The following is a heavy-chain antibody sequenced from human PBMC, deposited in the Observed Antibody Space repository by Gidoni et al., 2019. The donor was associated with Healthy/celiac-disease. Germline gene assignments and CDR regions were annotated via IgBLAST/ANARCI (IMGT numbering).Heavy chain of an antibody. CDR3: AKSPGIAAAGTLDY. CDR2: ISGSGGST. Sequence: EVQLLESGGGLVQPGGSLRLSWAASGFTFSSSAMSWVRQAPGKGLEWVSAISGSGGSTYYADSVKGRFTISRDNSKNTLYLQMNSLRAEDTAVYYCAKSPGIAAAGTLDYWGQGTLVTVSS. V-gene: IGHV3-23*01. D-gene: IGHD6-13*01. J-gene: IGHJ4*02. CDR1: GFTFSSSA.